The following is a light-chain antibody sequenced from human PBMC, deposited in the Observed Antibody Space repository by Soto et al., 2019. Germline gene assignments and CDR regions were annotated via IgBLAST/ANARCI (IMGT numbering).Light chain of an antibody. CDR1: QSVSSTY. J-gene: IGKJ2*01. Sequence: IVLTQSPGTLSLSPGERATLSCRASQSVSSTYIAWYQQHPGQAPRLLIYGASSRATGIPDRFSGSRSGTDFTLTISRLEPEDFAVYFCQQYDRSPPFTFGQGTKVEIK. V-gene: IGKV3-20*01. CDR3: QQYDRSPPFT. CDR2: GAS.